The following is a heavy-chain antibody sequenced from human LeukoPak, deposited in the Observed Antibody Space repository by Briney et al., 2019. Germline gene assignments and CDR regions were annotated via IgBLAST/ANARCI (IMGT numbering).Heavy chain of an antibody. CDR2: ISGGGGST. CDR1: GFTFSSYA. J-gene: IGHJ6*02. D-gene: IGHD6-13*01. Sequence: GGPLRLSCAASGFTFSSYAISWVRQAPGKGLEWGSAISGGGGSTYYPDSVKGPFTISRDNSTNTLYLQMNSLRAEDTAAYYCAKPGIAAAHYYYGMDVWGQGTTVTVSS. V-gene: IGHV3-23*01. CDR3: AKPGIAAAHYYYGMDV.